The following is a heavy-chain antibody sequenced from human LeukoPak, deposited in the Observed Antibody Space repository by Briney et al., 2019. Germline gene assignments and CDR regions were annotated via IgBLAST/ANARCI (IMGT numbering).Heavy chain of an antibody. J-gene: IGHJ4*02. CDR3: ARGGYCSGGSCYPEGEVFDY. CDR2: INHSGST. D-gene: IGHD2-15*01. CDR1: GGSFSGYY. V-gene: IGHV4-34*01. Sequence: SETLSLTCAVYGGSFSGYYWSWIRQPPGKGLEWIGEINHSGSTNYNPSLKSRVAISVDTSKNQFSLKLSSVTAADTAVYYCARGGYCSGGSCYPEGEVFDYWGQGTLVTVSS.